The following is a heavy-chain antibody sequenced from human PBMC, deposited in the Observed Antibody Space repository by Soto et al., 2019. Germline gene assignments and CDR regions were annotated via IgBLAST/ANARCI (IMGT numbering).Heavy chain of an antibody. Sequence: QVQLVQSGAEVKKPGASVKVSCEASGYNFIDFHIHWVRQAPGQGFEWMGRISPKSGGTNYAQKFEGRVTMTWDTSLNTAYMELSSLKSDVTAVYYCARPPGYISDWYYFDLWGQGTRVTVSS. CDR2: ISPKSGGT. CDR3: ARPPGYISDWYYFDL. D-gene: IGHD3-9*01. J-gene: IGHJ4*02. V-gene: IGHV1-2*02. CDR1: GYNFIDFH.